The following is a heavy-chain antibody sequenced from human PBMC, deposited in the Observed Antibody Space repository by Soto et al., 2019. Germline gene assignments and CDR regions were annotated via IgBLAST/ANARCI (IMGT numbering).Heavy chain of an antibody. J-gene: IGHJ4*02. Sequence: GGSLRLSCVASGFSFDDFVMNWVRQRPGKGLEWVSSVSWNSGAKLYADSVKGRFAISRDSAKKSVYLQMNSLRPDDTAFFYCAKGVATAVPALDYWGQGTLVTVSS. CDR2: VSWNSGAK. CDR1: GFSFDDFV. CDR3: AKGVATAVPALDY. D-gene: IGHD2-21*02. V-gene: IGHV3-9*01.